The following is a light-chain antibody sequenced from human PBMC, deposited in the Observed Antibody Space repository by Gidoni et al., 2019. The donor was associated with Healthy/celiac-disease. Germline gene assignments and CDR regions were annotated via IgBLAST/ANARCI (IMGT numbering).Light chain of an antibody. J-gene: IGLJ2*01. CDR3: SSYTSSSTLDVV. CDR2: EVS. Sequence: QSALSQTASVSVSPGQSITISCTGTSSDVGGYNYVSWYQQHPGKAPKLMIYEVSNRPSGVSNRFSDSKSGNSASLTISGLQAEDEADYYCSSYTSSSTLDVVFGGGTKLTVL. V-gene: IGLV2-14*01. CDR1: SSDVGGYNY.